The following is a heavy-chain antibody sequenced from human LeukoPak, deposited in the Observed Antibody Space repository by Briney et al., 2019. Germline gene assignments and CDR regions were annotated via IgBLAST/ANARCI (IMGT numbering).Heavy chain of an antibody. D-gene: IGHD1-1*01. CDR2: IFYSGST. V-gene: IGHV4-34*12. J-gene: IGHJ4*02. CDR1: GGSFSGYY. Sequence: PSETLSLTCAVYGGSFSGYYWSWIRQPPGKALEWIGNIFYSGSTYYSPSLKSRVTMSVDTSKNQFSLKLGSVTAADTAVYYCARDRGTWNDDGFDYWCQGTLVTVSS. CDR3: ARDRGTWNDDGFDY.